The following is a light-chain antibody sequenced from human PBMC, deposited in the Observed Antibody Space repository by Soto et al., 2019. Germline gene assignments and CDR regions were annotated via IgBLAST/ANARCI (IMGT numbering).Light chain of an antibody. Sequence: DIQMTQSPSSLSASVGDRVTITCRASQSISSYLNWYQQKPGKAPKLLIYAASSLQSGVPSRFSGSGSGTDFTPTISSLQPEDFATYYCQQSYSTPRVFGQGTKVEIK. CDR1: QSISSY. CDR3: QQSYSTPRV. V-gene: IGKV1-39*01. CDR2: AAS. J-gene: IGKJ1*01.